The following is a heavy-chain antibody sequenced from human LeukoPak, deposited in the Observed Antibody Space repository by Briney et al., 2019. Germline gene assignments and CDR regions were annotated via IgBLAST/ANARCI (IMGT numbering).Heavy chain of an antibody. V-gene: IGHV4-59*12. CDR1: GGSISSYY. Sequence: SETLSLTCTVSGGSISSYYWSWIRQPPGKGLEWIGYIYYSGSTNYNPSLKSRVTISVDTSKNQFSLKLSSVTAADTAVYYCARDGMYDFWSGGNWFDPWGQGTLVTVSS. D-gene: IGHD3-3*01. J-gene: IGHJ5*02. CDR3: ARDGMYDFWSGGNWFDP. CDR2: IYYSGST.